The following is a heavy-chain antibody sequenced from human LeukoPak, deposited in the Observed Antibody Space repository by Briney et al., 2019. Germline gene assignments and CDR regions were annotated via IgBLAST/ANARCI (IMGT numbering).Heavy chain of an antibody. V-gene: IGHV4-39*07. CDR1: GGSIRSRTDY. J-gene: IGHJ4*02. CDR2: IYYSGST. CDR3: ARSIRGYSSGWYYFDY. D-gene: IGHD6-19*01. Sequence: SETLSLTCTVSGGSIRSRTDYWGWVRQPPGKELEWIGSIYYSGSTYYNPSLKSRVTISVDTSKNQFSVKLSSVTAADTAVYYCARSIRGYSSGWYYFDYWGQGTLITVSA.